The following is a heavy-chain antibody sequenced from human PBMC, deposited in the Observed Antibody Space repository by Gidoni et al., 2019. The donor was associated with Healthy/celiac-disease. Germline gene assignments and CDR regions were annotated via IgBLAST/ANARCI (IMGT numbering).Heavy chain of an antibody. D-gene: IGHD3-10*01. CDR3: TTGIGYYYGSGSTNFDY. V-gene: IGHV3-15*01. CDR2: IKSKTDGGTT. J-gene: IGHJ4*02. CDR1: GFTFRNAW. Sequence: VQLVESGGGFVKPGGSLILSCAASGFTFRNAWLSWVRTAPGKGLGWFGRIKSKTDGGTTDYAAPVKGRFTISRDDSKNTLYLQMNSLKTEDTAVYYCTTGIGYYYGSGSTNFDYWGQGTLVTVSS.